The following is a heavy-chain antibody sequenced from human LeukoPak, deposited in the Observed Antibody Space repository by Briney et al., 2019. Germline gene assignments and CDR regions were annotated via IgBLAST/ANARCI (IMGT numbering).Heavy chain of an antibody. D-gene: IGHD2-2*01. V-gene: IGHV1-3*01. CDR3: ARGRCSSTNCPVFDY. J-gene: IGHJ4*02. CDR1: GYTFTSYA. CDR2: INAGNGNT. Sequence: ASVKVSCKASGYTFTSYAMHWVRQAPGQRLEWMGWINAGNGNTKYSQKFQGRVTITRDTSASTAYMELSSLRSEDTAVYYCARGRCSSTNCPVFDYWGQGTLVTVSS.